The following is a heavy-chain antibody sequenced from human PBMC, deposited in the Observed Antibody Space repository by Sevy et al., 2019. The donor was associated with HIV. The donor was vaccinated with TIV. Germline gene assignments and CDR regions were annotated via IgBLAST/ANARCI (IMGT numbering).Heavy chain of an antibody. Sequence: ASMKVSCKASGYTFTGYYMHWVRQAPGQGLEWMGWINPNSGGTNYAQKFQGWVTMTRDTSISTAYMELSRLRSDDTAVYYCARRHSRDGYNYYYFDYWGQGTLVTVSS. CDR1: GYTFTGYY. J-gene: IGHJ4*02. V-gene: IGHV1-2*04. CDR3: ARRHSRDGYNYYYFDY. D-gene: IGHD5-12*01. CDR2: INPNSGGT.